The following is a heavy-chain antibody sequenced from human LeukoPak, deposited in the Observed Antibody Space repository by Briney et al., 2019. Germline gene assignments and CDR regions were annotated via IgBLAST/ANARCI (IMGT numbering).Heavy chain of an antibody. Sequence: PSETLSLTCAVYGGSFSGYYWSWIRQPPGKGLEWIGEINHSGGTNYNPSLKSRVTISVDTSKNQFSLKLSSVTAADTAVYYCARDDIFPNWFDPWGQGTLVTVSS. D-gene: IGHD3-9*01. V-gene: IGHV4-34*01. CDR3: ARDDIFPNWFDP. J-gene: IGHJ5*02. CDR2: INHSGGT. CDR1: GGSFSGYY.